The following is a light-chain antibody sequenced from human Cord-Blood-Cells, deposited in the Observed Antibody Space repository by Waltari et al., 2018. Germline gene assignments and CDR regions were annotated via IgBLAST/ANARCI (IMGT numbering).Light chain of an antibody. Sequence: QSALTQPASVSGSPGQSITISCTGTSSDAGGYHYVSWYQQHPGKAPKLMIYDVSNRPSGVSNRFSGSKSGNTASLTISGLQAEDEAYYYCSSYTSSSTWVFGGGTKLTVL. V-gene: IGLV2-14*03. CDR1: SSDAGGYHY. J-gene: IGLJ3*02. CDR3: SSYTSSSTWV. CDR2: DVS.